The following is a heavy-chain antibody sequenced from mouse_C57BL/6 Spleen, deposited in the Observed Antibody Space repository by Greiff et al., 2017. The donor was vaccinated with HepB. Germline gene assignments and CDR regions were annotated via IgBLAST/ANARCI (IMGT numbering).Heavy chain of an antibody. CDR3: ARRHYGSSYGFAY. Sequence: DVMLVESGGGLVKPGGSLKLSCAASGFTFSDYGMHWVRQAPEKGLEWVAYISSGSSTIYYADTVKGRFTISRDNAKNTLFLQMTSLRSEDTAMYYCARRHYGSSYGFAYWGQGTLVTVSA. CDR1: GFTFSDYG. D-gene: IGHD1-1*01. CDR2: ISSGSSTI. J-gene: IGHJ3*01. V-gene: IGHV5-17*01.